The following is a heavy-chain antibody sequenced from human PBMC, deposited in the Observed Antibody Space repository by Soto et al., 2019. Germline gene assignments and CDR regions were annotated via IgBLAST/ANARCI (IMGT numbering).Heavy chain of an antibody. CDR3: XXXLSGGSGSYPFDY. D-gene: IGHD3-10*01. V-gene: IGHV1-69*02. Sequence: QVQLVQSGAEVKKPGSSVKVSCKASGGTFSSYTISWVRQAPGQGLEWMGRIIPILGIANYAQKFQGRVTITADKSTSXXXXXXXXXXXXXXXXXXXXXXLSGGSGSYPFDYWGQGTLVTVSS. CDR1: GGTFSSYT. J-gene: IGHJ4*02. CDR2: IIPILGIA.